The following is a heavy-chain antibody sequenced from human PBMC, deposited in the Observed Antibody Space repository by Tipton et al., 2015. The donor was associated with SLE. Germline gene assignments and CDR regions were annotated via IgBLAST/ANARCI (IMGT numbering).Heavy chain of an antibody. Sequence: SLRLSCAASEFTFRSYGMSWVRQAPGKGLEWVSGISGSGLTTHYADSVKGRFTISRDNAKNSLYLQMNSLRAEDTAVYYCARGAVAGTLDYWGQGTLVTVSS. V-gene: IGHV3-23*01. CDR2: ISGSGLTT. CDR3: ARGAVAGTLDY. J-gene: IGHJ4*02. D-gene: IGHD6-19*01. CDR1: EFTFRSYG.